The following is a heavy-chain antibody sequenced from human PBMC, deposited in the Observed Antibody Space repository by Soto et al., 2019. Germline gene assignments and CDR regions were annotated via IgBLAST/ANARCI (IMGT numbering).Heavy chain of an antibody. CDR1: GYTFTSYY. V-gene: IGHV1-46*01. CDR2: INPSGGST. D-gene: IGHD6-13*01. J-gene: IGHJ5*02. Sequence: ASVKVSCKASGYTFTSYYMHWVRQAPGQGLEWMGIINPSGGSTSYAQKFQGRVTMTRDTSTSTVYMELSSLRSEDTAVYYCARALAIAAAGTNWFDPWGQGTLVTVSS. CDR3: ARALAIAAAGTNWFDP.